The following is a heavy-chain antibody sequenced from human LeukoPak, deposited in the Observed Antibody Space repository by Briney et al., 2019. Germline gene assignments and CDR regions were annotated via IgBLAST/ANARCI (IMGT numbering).Heavy chain of an antibody. D-gene: IGHD1-26*01. CDR2: IYYSGST. J-gene: IGHJ4*02. CDR3: ASSHSTHSGGYQ. V-gene: IGHV4-59*08. Sequence: PSETLSLPCTVSGGSISSYYWSWLRPPPGKGLEGFGYIYYSGSTNYNPSLKSRVTISVDMSKNHFSLTLSSVTSAHTAVYYCASSHSTHSGGYQWGQGTLVTVSS. CDR1: GGSISSYY.